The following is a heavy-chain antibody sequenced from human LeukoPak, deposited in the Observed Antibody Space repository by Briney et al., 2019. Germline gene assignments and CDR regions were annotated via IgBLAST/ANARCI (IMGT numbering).Heavy chain of an antibody. V-gene: IGHV4-38-2*01. CDR1: GYSISSGYY. CDR2: IYHSGST. J-gene: IGHJ4*02. D-gene: IGHD3-22*01. Sequence: SETLSLTCAVSGYSISSGYYWGWIRQPPGKGLDWIGSIYHSGSTYYNPSLKSRVTISVDTSKNQFSLKLSSVTAADTAVYYCARAVYYYDEFDYWGQGTLVTVSS. CDR3: ARAVYYYDEFDY.